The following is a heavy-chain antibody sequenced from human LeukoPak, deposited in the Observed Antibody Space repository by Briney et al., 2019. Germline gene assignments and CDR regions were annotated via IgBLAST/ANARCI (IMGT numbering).Heavy chain of an antibody. J-gene: IGHJ5*02. CDR2: IIPIFGTA. CDR3: ARKGRGYSYGAWFDP. Sequence: ASVKVSYKASGGTFSSYAISWVRQAPGQGLEWMGGIIPIFGTANYAQKFQGRVTITTDESTSTAYMELSSLRSEDTAVYYCARKGRGYSYGAWFDPWGQGTLVTVSS. D-gene: IGHD5-18*01. CDR1: GGTFSSYA. V-gene: IGHV1-69*05.